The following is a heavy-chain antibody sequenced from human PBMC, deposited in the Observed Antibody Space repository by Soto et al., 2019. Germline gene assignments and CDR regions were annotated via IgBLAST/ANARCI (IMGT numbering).Heavy chain of an antibody. CDR3: ARDRHYYGSGSYYRTYYYYGMDV. D-gene: IGHD3-10*01. V-gene: IGHV1-18*01. CDR2: ISAYNGNT. J-gene: IGHJ6*02. Sequence: ASVKVSCKASGYTFTSYGISWVRQAPGQGLEWMGWISAYNGNTNYAQKLQGRVTMTTDTSTSTAYMELRSLRSDDTAVYYCARDRHYYGSGSYYRTYYYYGMDVWGQGTTVTVS. CDR1: GYTFTSYG.